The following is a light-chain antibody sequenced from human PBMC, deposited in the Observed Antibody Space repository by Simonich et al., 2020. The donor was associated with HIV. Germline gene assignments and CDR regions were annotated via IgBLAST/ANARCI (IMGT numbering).Light chain of an antibody. Sequence: DIQMTQSPSSLYASVGDRVTITCRVSQSISSYLSWYQQKPGKAPKLMISAASSLQSGVPSRFSGSGSGTDFTLTISSLQPEDFATYFCQQSYSTPRTFGQGTKVEIK. CDR1: QSISSY. CDR2: AAS. J-gene: IGKJ1*01. CDR3: QQSYSTPRT. V-gene: IGKV1-39*01.